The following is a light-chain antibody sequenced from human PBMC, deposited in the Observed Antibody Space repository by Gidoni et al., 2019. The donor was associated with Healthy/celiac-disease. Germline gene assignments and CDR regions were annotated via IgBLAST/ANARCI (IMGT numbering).Light chain of an antibody. Sequence: IQLTQSPSSLSASVGDRVTITCQASQDISNYLNWYQQKPGKAPKLLIYDASKLETGVPSRFSGSGSGTDFTFTISSLQPEDIATYYCQQYDNLPLTFGGXTKVEIK. CDR1: QDISNY. CDR2: DAS. CDR3: QQYDNLPLT. J-gene: IGKJ4*01. V-gene: IGKV1-33*01.